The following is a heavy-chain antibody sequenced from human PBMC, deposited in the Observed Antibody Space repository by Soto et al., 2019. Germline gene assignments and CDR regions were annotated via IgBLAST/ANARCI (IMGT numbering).Heavy chain of an antibody. V-gene: IGHV1-3*01. CDR2: INAGNGST. Sequence: ASVKVSCKASGYTFTSYAMHWVRQAPGQRLEWMGWINAGNGSTKYSQKFQGRVTITRDTSASTAYMELSSLRSEDTAVYYCARESGAAAGDDAFDIWGQGTMVTVSS. CDR3: ARESGAAAGDDAFDI. J-gene: IGHJ3*02. D-gene: IGHD6-13*01. CDR1: GYTFTSYA.